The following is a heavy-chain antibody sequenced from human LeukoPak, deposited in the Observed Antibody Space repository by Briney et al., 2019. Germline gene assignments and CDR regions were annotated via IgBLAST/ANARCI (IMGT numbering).Heavy chain of an antibody. Sequence: PGGSLRLSCAASGFTVSSNYMSWVGQAPGKGLEGVSVIYSGGSTYYSDSVKGRFTISRDNSKNTLYLQMNSLRAEDTAVYYCAASTVVTYYFDYWGQGTLVTVSS. CDR2: IYSGGST. CDR1: GFTVSSNY. J-gene: IGHJ4*02. D-gene: IGHD4-23*01. CDR3: AASTVVTYYFDY. V-gene: IGHV3-66*01.